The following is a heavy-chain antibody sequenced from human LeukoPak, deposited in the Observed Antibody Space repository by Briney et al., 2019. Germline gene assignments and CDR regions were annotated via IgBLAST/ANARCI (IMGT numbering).Heavy chain of an antibody. V-gene: IGHV3-48*01. Sequence: PGGSLRLSCAGSGFTFGSYSMNWVRHAPGKGLEWVSYIGHTGSITDYADSVKGRFTISRDNSKNTLYLQMNSLRAEDTAVYYCAKGPPGIAVAGFDLWGRGTLVTVSS. D-gene: IGHD6-19*01. CDR3: AKGPPGIAVAGFDL. CDR2: IGHTGSIT. CDR1: GFTFGSYS. J-gene: IGHJ2*01.